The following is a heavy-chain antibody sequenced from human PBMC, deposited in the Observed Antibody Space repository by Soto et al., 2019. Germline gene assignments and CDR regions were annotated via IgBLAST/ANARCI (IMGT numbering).Heavy chain of an antibody. J-gene: IGHJ4*02. Sequence: VQLVESGGGVVQPGRSLRLSCGASGFTFSDYAMHWVRQAPGKGLEWVAVVSHDGRNTHYADSVKGRFTISRDSSKNTVSLEMTSLRAEDTAVYYFAKGGRQWLVTSDFNYWGQGALVTVSS. D-gene: IGHD6-19*01. CDR2: VSHDGRNT. V-gene: IGHV3-30*18. CDR1: GFTFSDYA. CDR3: AKGGRQWLVTSDFNY.